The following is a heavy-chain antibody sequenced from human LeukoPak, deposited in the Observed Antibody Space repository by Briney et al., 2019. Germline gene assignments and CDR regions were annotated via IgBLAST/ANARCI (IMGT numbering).Heavy chain of an antibody. CDR3: AKDGRGGYYGSGSYPYYFDY. CDR2: ISGSGGST. D-gene: IGHD3-10*01. V-gene: IGHV3-23*01. Sequence: GGSLRLSCAASGFTFSSYAMSWVRQAPGKGLEWVSAISGSGGSTYYADSVKGRFTISRDNSKNTLYLQMNSLGAEDTAVYYCAKDGRGGYYGSGSYPYYFDYWGQGTLVTVSS. J-gene: IGHJ4*02. CDR1: GFTFSSYA.